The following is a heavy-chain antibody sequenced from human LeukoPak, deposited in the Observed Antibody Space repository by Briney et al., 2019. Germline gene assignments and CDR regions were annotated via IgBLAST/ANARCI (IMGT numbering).Heavy chain of an antibody. D-gene: IGHD3-22*01. Sequence: SETLSLTCTVSGGSISGSSYYWGWIRQPPGKGLEWIGSIYYSGSTYYNPSLKSRVTISVDTSKNQFSLKLSSVTAADTAVYYCARVEGGYLDYWGQGTLVTVSS. J-gene: IGHJ4*02. CDR1: GGSISGSSYY. CDR3: ARVEGGYLDY. CDR2: IYYSGST. V-gene: IGHV4-39*07.